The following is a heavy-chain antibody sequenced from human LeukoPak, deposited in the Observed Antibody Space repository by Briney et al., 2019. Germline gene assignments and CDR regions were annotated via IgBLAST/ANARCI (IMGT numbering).Heavy chain of an antibody. Sequence: GGSLRLSCVASGFTFSYSSMNWVRQAPGKGLEWVSYISSSSSTTYHVDSVKGRFTISRDNAKNSLYLQMNSLRAEDTAVYYCARGRKDCSAGNCYSDYWGQGTLVTVSS. J-gene: IGHJ4*02. CDR1: GFTFSYSS. D-gene: IGHD2-15*01. V-gene: IGHV3-48*04. CDR3: ARGRKDCSAGNCYSDY. CDR2: ISSSSSTT.